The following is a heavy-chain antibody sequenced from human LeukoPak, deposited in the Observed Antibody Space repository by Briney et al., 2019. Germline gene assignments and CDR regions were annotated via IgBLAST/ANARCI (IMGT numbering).Heavy chain of an antibody. V-gene: IGHV1-2*02. CDR3: ARAVRRYSYGYNYMDV. D-gene: IGHD5-18*01. J-gene: IGHJ6*03. Sequence: ASVKVSCKASGYTFTGYYMHWVRQARGQGLEWMGWINPNSGGTNYAQKFQGRVTMTRDTSISTAYMELSRLRSDDTAVYYCARAVRRYSYGYNYMDVWGKGTTVTVSS. CDR1: GYTFTGYY. CDR2: INPNSGGT.